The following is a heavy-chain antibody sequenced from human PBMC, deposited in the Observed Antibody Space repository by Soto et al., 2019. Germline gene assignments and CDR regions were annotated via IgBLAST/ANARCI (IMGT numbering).Heavy chain of an antibody. CDR1: GGSISNALYY. J-gene: IGHJ3*02. D-gene: IGHD6-19*01. CDR3: ARALAVAGGDAFDI. V-gene: IGHV4-30-4*01. Sequence: QVQLQESGPGLVKPSQTLSLTCTVSGGSISNALYYWSWIRQPPGKGLEWIGYIYYSGSTYYNPSLKSRVSISVDTSKNLFSLKLSSVTAADTAVYYCARALAVAGGDAFDIWGQGTMVSVSS. CDR2: IYYSGST.